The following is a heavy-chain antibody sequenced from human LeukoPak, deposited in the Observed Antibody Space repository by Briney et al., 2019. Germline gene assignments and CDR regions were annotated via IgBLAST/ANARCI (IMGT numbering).Heavy chain of an antibody. J-gene: IGHJ5*02. CDR2: IYYSGST. Sequence: PSETLSLTCTVSGGSISPYYWSWIRQPPGKGLEWIGYIYYSGSTNYNPSLKSRVTISVDTSKNQFSLKLSSVTAADTAVYYCARDSGTTGEVKFDHWGQGALVTVSS. CDR1: GGSISPYY. V-gene: IGHV4-59*12. D-gene: IGHD3-10*01. CDR3: ARDSGTTGEVKFDH.